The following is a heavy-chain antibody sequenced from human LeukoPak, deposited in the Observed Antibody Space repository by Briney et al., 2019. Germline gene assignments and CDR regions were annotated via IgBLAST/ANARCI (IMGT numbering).Heavy chain of an antibody. J-gene: IGHJ6*03. V-gene: IGHV1-69*05. CDR1: GGTFSSYA. D-gene: IGHD3-10*01. Sequence: SVKVSCKASGGTFSSYAISWVRQAPGQGLEWMGGIIPIFGTANYAQKFQGRVTITTDESTSTAYMELSSLRSEDTAVYYCARGVLLWFGDYYYYYMDVWGKGTTVTVS. CDR3: ARGVLLWFGDYYYYYMDV. CDR2: IIPIFGTA.